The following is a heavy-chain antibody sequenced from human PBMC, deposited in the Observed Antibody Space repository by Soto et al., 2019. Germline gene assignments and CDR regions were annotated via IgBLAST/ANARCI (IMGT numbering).Heavy chain of an antibody. D-gene: IGHD5-12*01. CDR2: TYYRSKWYN. CDR3: ARYVDIVATVPGYYYYGMDV. CDR1: GDSVSSNSAA. V-gene: IGHV6-1*01. J-gene: IGHJ6*02. Sequence: SQTLSLTSAISGDSVSSNSAACNWIRHSPSRGLEWLGRTYYRSKWYNDYAVSVKSRITINPDTSKNQFSLQLNSVTPEDTAVYYCARYVDIVATVPGYYYYGMDVWGQGTTVTVSS.